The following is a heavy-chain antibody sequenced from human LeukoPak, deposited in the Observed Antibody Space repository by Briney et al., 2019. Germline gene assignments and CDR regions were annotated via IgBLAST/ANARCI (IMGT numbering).Heavy chain of an antibody. D-gene: IGHD3-22*01. CDR2: IIPIFGTA. J-gene: IGHJ5*02. V-gene: IGHV1-69*13. CDR3: ARKSYYDSSGYYSGWFDP. CDR1: GGTFSSYA. Sequence: ASVKVSCKASGGTFSSYAISWVRQAPGQGLEWMGGIIPIFGTANSAQKFQGRVTITADESTSTAYMEMSSLRSEDTAVYYCARKSYYDSSGYYSGWFDPWAREPWSPSPQ.